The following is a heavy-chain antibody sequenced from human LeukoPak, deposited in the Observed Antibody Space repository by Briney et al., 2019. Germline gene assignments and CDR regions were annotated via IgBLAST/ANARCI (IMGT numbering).Heavy chain of an antibody. V-gene: IGHV4-39*07. CDR1: GGSISSSSYY. J-gene: IGHJ3*02. Sequence: SETLSLTCTVSGGSISSSSYYWGWIRQPPGKGLEWIGSIYYSGSTYYNPSLKSRVTISVDTSKNQFSLKLGSVTAADTAVYYCARGAADAFDIWGQGTMVTVSS. CDR2: IYYSGST. D-gene: IGHD1-26*01. CDR3: ARGAADAFDI.